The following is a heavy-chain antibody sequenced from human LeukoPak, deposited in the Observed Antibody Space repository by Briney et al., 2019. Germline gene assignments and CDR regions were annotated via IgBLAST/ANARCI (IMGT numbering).Heavy chain of an antibody. J-gene: IGHJ4*02. D-gene: IGHD4-17*01. Sequence: SETLSLTCTVSGGSISSGSYYWSWIRQPAGKGLEWIGRIYTSGSTNYNPSLKSRVTISVDTSKNQFSLKLSSVTAADTAVYYCARLTARTTVTTYYFDYWGQGTLVTVSS. V-gene: IGHV4-61*02. CDR2: IYTSGST. CDR3: ARLTARTTVTTYYFDY. CDR1: GGSISSGSYY.